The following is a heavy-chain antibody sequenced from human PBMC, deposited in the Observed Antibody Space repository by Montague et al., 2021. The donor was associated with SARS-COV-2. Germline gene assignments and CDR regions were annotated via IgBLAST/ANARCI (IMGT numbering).Heavy chain of an antibody. CDR1: GGSIRSDSYN. Sequence: TLSPTCTVSGGSIRSDSYNWSWIRQPAAKELEWIGRIYSSGSTNYXPSLKSRVTMSVDTSKNQFSLKVSSVTASDTAVYYCARDYGDYSYYYGLDVWGQGTTVTVSS. D-gene: IGHD4-17*01. CDR3: ARDYGDYSYYYGLDV. V-gene: IGHV4-61*02. CDR2: IYSSGST. J-gene: IGHJ6*02.